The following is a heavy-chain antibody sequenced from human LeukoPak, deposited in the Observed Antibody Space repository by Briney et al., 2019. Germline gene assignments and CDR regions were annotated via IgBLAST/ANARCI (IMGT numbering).Heavy chain of an antibody. D-gene: IGHD1-1*01. V-gene: IGHV1-69*01. J-gene: IGHJ4*02. Sequence: ASVKVSSKASGGTFSSYAISWVRQAPGQGLEWMGGIIPIFGTANYAQKFQGRVTTTADESTSTAYMELSGLRSEDTAVYYCARTRPRWNDEAIDYWGQGTLVTVSS. CDR2: IIPIFGTA. CDR3: ARTRPRWNDEAIDY. CDR1: GGTFSSYA.